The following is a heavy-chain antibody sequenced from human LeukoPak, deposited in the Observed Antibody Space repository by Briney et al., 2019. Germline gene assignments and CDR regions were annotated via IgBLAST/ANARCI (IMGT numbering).Heavy chain of an antibody. CDR2: INSDGSST. D-gene: IGHD1-26*01. Sequence: GRSLRLSCAASGFTFSSYWMHWVRQAPGKGLVWVSRINSDGSSTSYADSVKGRFTISRDNAKNTLYLQMNSLRAEDTAVYYCARVWEGRYYYYYGMDVWGQGTTVTVSS. V-gene: IGHV3-74*01. J-gene: IGHJ6*02. CDR3: ARVWEGRYYYYYGMDV. CDR1: GFTFSSYW.